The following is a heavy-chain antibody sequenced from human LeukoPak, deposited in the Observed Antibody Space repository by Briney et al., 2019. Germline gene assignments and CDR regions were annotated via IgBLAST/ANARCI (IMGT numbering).Heavy chain of an antibody. CDR3: ARDSPLRSLDY. V-gene: IGHV3-7*01. CDR2: IKQDGSEK. D-gene: IGHD4-17*01. J-gene: IGHJ4*02. CDR1: GFTFSSYW. Sequence: GGSLRLSCAASGFTFSSYWMSWVRQAPGKGLEWVANIKQDGSEKYYVDSVKGRFTISRDNSRNTLYLQMNSLRAEDTAVYYCARDSPLRSLDYWGQGTLVTVSS.